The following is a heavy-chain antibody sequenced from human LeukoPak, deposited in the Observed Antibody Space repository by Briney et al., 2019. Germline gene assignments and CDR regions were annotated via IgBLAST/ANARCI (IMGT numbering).Heavy chain of an antibody. CDR3: VARLPAAILVDV. CDR2: IDPSGGST. CDR1: GYTFTSYY. Sequence: ASVKVSCKASGYTFTSYYMHWVRQAPGQGLEWIGIIDPSGGSTSYAQKFQGRVTMTRDTSMSTVYMELSSLRSEDTAVYYCVARLPAAILVDVWGKGTTVTVSS. J-gene: IGHJ6*04. V-gene: IGHV1-46*01. D-gene: IGHD2-2*02.